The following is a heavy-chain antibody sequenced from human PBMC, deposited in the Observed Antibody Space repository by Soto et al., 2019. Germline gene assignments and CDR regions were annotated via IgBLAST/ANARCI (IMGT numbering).Heavy chain of an antibody. Sequence: PGGSLRLSCAASGFTFANYAMSWVRQAPGKGLGWISYISSDSKTIDYSDSVKGRFTISRDNARNSLYLQMKSLRAEDTAVYYCARDRFGRFQRSGGACYDFWGQGTRVTVSS. V-gene: IGHV3-48*01. D-gene: IGHD2-15*01. CDR3: ARDRFGRFQRSGGACYDF. CDR1: GFTFANYA. CDR2: ISSDSKTI. J-gene: IGHJ4*02.